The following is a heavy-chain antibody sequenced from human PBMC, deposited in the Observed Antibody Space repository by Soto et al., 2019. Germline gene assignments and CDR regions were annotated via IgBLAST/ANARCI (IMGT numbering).Heavy chain of an antibody. V-gene: IGHV3-30*18. CDR2: ISYDGSNK. J-gene: IGHJ4*02. CDR3: AKERMEQYQLLPFFDY. Sequence: GGSLRLSCAASGFSFSSYGMHWLRQAAGKGLEWVAVISYDGSNKYYADSVRGRFTISRDNSKNTLYLQMNSLRPEDTAVFYCAKERMEQYQLLPFFDYWGQGTLVTVYS. CDR1: GFSFSSYG. D-gene: IGHD2-2*01.